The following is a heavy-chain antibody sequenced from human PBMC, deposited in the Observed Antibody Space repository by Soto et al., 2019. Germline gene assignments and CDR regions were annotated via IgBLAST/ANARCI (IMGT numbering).Heavy chain of an antibody. Sequence: EVQLVESGGGLVQPGGSLRLSCAASGFTFNRYSMSWVRQAPGKGLEWISYISSGSTTIYYADSMKGRFTISRDNAKNSLYLQMYSLRADDTAVYYCARDDYYVDVWGKGTTVTVSS. CDR2: ISSGSTTI. V-gene: IGHV3-48*01. CDR1: GFTFNRYS. CDR3: ARDDYYVDV. J-gene: IGHJ6*03.